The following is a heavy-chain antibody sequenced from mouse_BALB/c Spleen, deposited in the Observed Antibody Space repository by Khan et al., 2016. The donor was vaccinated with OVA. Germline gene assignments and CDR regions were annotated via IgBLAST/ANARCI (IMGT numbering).Heavy chain of an antibody. Sequence: QVQLQQSGAELARPGASVKLSCKASGYTFTNYWMQWVRQRPGQGLEWIGAIYPGDGDSTYTQKFKDKATLTADQSSNTAYMELSNWASEDSAVYYCARREVRRGGFDYWGQGTTLTVSS. CDR1: GYTFTNYW. CDR3: ARREVRRGGFDY. CDR2: IYPGDGDS. V-gene: IGHV1-87*01. J-gene: IGHJ2*01.